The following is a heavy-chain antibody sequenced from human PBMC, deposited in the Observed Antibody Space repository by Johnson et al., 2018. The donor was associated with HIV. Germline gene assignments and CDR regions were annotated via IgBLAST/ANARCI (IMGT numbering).Heavy chain of an antibody. V-gene: IGHV3-74*01. J-gene: IGHJ3*02. CDR2: INSDGSST. CDR1: GFTFSRYW. Sequence: VQLVESGGGLIQPGGSLRLSCAASGFTFSRYWMHWVRQAPGKGLVWVSRINSDGSSTNYADSVKGRFTISRDNAKNTLYLQMNSLGAEDTAVFYCARDAKVGYGDAFDIWGHGTMVTVSS. D-gene: IGHD5-12*01. CDR3: ARDAKVGYGDAFDI.